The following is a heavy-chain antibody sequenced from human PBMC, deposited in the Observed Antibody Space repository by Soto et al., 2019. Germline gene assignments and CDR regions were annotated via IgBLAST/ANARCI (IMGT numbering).Heavy chain of an antibody. J-gene: IGHJ3*02. CDR3: ARTTEGDAFDI. Sequence: QVQLVESGGGVVQPGRSLRLSCAASGFTFSSYAMHWVRQAPGKGLEWVAVISYDGSNKYYADSVKGRFTISRDNSKNPLYLQMNSLRAEDTAVYYCARTTEGDAFDIWGQGTMVTVSS. CDR1: GFTFSSYA. CDR2: ISYDGSNK. D-gene: IGHD1-1*01. V-gene: IGHV3-30-3*01.